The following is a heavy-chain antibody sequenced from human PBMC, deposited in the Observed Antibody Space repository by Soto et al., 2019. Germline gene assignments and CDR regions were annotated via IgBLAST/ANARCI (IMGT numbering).Heavy chain of an antibody. CDR1: GGSISGYY. Sequence: SETLSLTCTVSGGSISGYYWSWIRQPPGKGLEWIGYIYYSGSTYYNPSLKSRVTISVDTSKNQFSLKLSSVTAADTAVYYCARDRATVRGVLDYWGQGTLVTVSS. CDR2: IYYSGST. J-gene: IGHJ4*02. CDR3: ARDRATVRGVLDY. D-gene: IGHD3-10*01. V-gene: IGHV4-59*12.